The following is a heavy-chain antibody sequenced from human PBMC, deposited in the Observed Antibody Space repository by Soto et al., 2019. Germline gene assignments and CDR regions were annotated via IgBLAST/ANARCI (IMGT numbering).Heavy chain of an antibody. CDR2: INPSSGGT. Sequence: GASVKVSCKASGYSFTAYCVHWVRQAPGQGLEWMGWINPSSGGTNYAQRFQGRVAMTTDTSTNTAYMELNSLKSDDTALYFCARSSGTYSDFDYWGQGTQVTVSS. J-gene: IGHJ4*01. CDR3: ARSSGTYSDFDY. D-gene: IGHD1-26*01. V-gene: IGHV1-2*02. CDR1: GYSFTAYC.